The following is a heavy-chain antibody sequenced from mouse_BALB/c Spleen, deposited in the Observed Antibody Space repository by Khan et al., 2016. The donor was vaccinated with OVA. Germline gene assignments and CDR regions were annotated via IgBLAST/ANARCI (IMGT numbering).Heavy chain of an antibody. Sequence: QIQLVQSGPDLKKPGETVKISCKASGYTFTDYVMNWVKQAPGKGLKWMGWINTSTGEPTYAADFKGRFAFSLETSASTAYLQINSLKNEDTATYFCARFRGGYWGQGTTLTVSS. CDR2: INTSTGEP. V-gene: IGHV9-3-1*01. CDR1: GYTFTDYV. J-gene: IGHJ2*01. CDR3: ARFRGGY.